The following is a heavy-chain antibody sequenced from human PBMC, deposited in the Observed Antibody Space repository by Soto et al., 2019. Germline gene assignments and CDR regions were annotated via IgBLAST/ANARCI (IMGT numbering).Heavy chain of an antibody. Sequence: SEPLSLTCTVSGGSISSGGYYWSWIRQHPGKGLEWIGYIYYSGSTYYNPSLKSRVTISVDTSKNQFSLKLSSVTAADTAVYYCARVSDCSSTSCDNEDDGMDVWGQGTTVTVSS. V-gene: IGHV4-31*03. CDR1: GGSISSGGYY. D-gene: IGHD2-2*02. J-gene: IGHJ6*02. CDR2: IYYSGST. CDR3: ARVSDCSSTSCDNEDDGMDV.